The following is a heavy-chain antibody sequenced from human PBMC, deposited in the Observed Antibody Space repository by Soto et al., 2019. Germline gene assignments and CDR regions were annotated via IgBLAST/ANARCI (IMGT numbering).Heavy chain of an antibody. Sequence: ASVKVSWKASGYTFTSYDINWVRQATGQGLEWMGWMNPNSGNTGYAQKFQGRVTMTRNTSISTAYMELSSLRSEDTAVYYCARGHYYDFWSGYFQAAHDAFDIWGQGTMVTVSS. J-gene: IGHJ3*02. CDR1: GYTFTSYD. D-gene: IGHD3-3*01. CDR3: ARGHYYDFWSGYFQAAHDAFDI. V-gene: IGHV1-8*01. CDR2: MNPNSGNT.